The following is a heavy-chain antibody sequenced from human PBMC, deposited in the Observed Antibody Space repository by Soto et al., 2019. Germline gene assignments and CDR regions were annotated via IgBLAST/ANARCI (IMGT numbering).Heavy chain of an antibody. Sequence: GGSLRLSCVASGFTFSTHAMSWIRQAPGKGLEWLSHISPKSTYRNYADSVKGRFTISRDNTKSSLFLQMNSLGVEDTAVYYCARGGGGGLFEHWGQGVLVTVSS. CDR2: ISPKSTYR. D-gene: IGHD2-21*01. J-gene: IGHJ4*02. CDR1: GFTFSTHA. CDR3: ARGGGGGLFEH. V-gene: IGHV3-11*06.